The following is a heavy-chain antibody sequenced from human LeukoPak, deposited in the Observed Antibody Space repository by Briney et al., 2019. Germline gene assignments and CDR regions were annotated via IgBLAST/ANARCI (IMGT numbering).Heavy chain of an antibody. J-gene: IGHJ5*02. CDR2: IDPSDSYT. CDR1: GYSFTSYW. V-gene: IGHV5-10-1*01. D-gene: IGHD6-19*01. CDR3: ASAYSSGSVFLS. Sequence: GESLKISCKGSGYSFTSYWISWVRQMPGKGLEWMGRIDPSDSYTNYSPSFQGHVTISADKSISTAYLQWSSLKASDTAMYYCASAYSSGSVFLSWGQGTLVTVSS.